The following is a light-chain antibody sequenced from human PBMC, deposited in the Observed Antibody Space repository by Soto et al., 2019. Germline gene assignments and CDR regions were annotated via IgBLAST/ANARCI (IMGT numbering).Light chain of an antibody. Sequence: QSALTQPASVSGSPGQSITISGTGTSSDVGAYDYVSWYQQHPDKAPKLMIYEVSNRPSGVSNRFSGSKSVNTATLTISGLQTEDEADYYCSSYTSSSTRVFGTGTKLTVL. CDR3: SSYTSSSTRV. CDR1: SSDVGAYDY. V-gene: IGLV2-14*03. J-gene: IGLJ1*01. CDR2: EVS.